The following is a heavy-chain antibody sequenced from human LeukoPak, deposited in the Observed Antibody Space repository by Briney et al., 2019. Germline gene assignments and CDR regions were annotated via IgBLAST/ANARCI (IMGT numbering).Heavy chain of an antibody. CDR1: GGTFSSYA. D-gene: IGHD3-22*01. CDR3: ARAGLRSNYYDSSGYYWDY. CDR2: IIPIFGTA. V-gene: IGHV1-69*05. Sequence: ASVKVSCKASGGTFSSYAISWERQAPGQGLEWMGRIIPIFGTANYAQKFRGRVTITTDESTSTAYMELSSLRSEDTAVYYCARAGLRSNYYDSSGYYWDYWGQGTLVTVSS. J-gene: IGHJ4*02.